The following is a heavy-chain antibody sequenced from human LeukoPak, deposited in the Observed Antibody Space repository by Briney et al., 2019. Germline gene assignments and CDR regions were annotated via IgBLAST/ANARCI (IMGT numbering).Heavy chain of an antibody. CDR3: ARARRSYYDFWSGEPFDI. Sequence: ASVKASCKALGYTFTDYYIHWVRRAPGQGLEWMGWINGNSGDTKYAQKFQGRVTMTRDTSISTAYMELSSLRSEDTAVYYCARARRSYYDFWSGEPFDIWGQGTMVTVSS. D-gene: IGHD3-3*01. J-gene: IGHJ3*02. V-gene: IGHV1-2*02. CDR2: INGNSGDT. CDR1: GYTFTDYY.